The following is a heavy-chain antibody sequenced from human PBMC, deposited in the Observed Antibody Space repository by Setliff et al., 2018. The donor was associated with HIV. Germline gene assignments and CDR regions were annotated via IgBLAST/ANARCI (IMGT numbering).Heavy chain of an antibody. CDR2: MSGDANSQ. D-gene: IGHD2-15*01. J-gene: IGHJ4*02. CDR1: GFIFSTFP. CDR3: AKDRGTRTFYFDY. V-gene: IGHV3-30*01. Sequence: GGSLRLSCAASGFIFSTFPMHWVRQAPGKGLEWVAVMSGDANSQYYADSVRGRFTISRDNSKNTLYLQMNSLRAEDTAIYYCAKDRGTRTFYFDYWGQGTLVTVSS.